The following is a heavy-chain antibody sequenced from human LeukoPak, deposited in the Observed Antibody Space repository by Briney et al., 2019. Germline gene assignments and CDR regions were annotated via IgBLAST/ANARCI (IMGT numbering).Heavy chain of an antibody. CDR1: GYSISSGYY. J-gene: IGHJ3*02. Sequence: SETLSLTCTVSGYSISSGYYWGWIRQPPGKGLEWIGSIYHSGSTYYNPPLKSRVTISVDTSKNQFSLKLSSVTAADTAVYYCARTFCYGSGSQDAFDIWGQGTMVTVSS. D-gene: IGHD3-10*01. CDR2: IYHSGST. CDR3: ARTFCYGSGSQDAFDI. V-gene: IGHV4-38-2*02.